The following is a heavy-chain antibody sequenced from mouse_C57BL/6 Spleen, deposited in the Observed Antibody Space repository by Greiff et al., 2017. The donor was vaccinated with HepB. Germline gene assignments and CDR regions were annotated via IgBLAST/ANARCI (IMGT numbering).Heavy chain of an antibody. J-gene: IGHJ4*01. CDR3: ARPLSQLGREAMDY. CDR1: GYTFTSYW. V-gene: IGHV1-64*01. CDR2: IHPNSGST. Sequence: QVQLQQPGAELVKPGASVKLSCKASGYTFTSYWMHWVKQRPGQGLEWIGMIHPNSGSTNYNEKFKSKATLTVDKSSSTAYMQLSSLTSEDSAVYYCARPLSQLGREAMDYWGQGTSVTVSS. D-gene: IGHD4-1*02.